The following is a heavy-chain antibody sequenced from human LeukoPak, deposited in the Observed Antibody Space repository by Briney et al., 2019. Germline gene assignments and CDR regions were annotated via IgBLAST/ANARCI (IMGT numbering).Heavy chain of an antibody. Sequence: GGSLRLSCAASGFTFSAYAMHWVRQAPGKGLQWVAVISYDGSNKYYADSVKGRFTISRDNSKNTLYLQMNSLRPEDTAVYYCAREGGISVLGTLDYWGQGTLVTVSS. CDR2: ISYDGSNK. CDR3: AREGGISVLGTLDY. D-gene: IGHD6-19*01. CDR1: GFTFSAYA. V-gene: IGHV3-30*04. J-gene: IGHJ4*02.